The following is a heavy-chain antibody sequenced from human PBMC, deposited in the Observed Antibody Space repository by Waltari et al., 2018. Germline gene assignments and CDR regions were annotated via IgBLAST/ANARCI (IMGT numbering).Heavy chain of an antibody. CDR1: GFTLSNSW. CDR3: VRGGLAGAGDY. J-gene: IGHJ4*02. CDR2: MNTDGSIT. Sequence: EVQLVESGGGLVQPGGSLRLSCAAVGFTLSNSWLNWVRQAPGKGLVWVSRMNTDGSITTYADSVKGRFTVSRDNAKNTLYLQMNSLRAEDTAVYYCVRGGLAGAGDYWGQGTLVTVPS. D-gene: IGHD6-13*01. V-gene: IGHV3-74*03.